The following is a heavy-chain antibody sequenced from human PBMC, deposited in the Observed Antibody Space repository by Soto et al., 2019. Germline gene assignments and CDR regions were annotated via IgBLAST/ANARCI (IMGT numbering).Heavy chain of an antibody. D-gene: IGHD3-3*01. Sequence: PSETLSLTCAVYGGSLSGYYWSWIRQSPGKGLEWIGEINRSGSTIYNPSLKSRIALSVDTPRNQFSLRLSSVTAADTAMYYCARRPLNYDLWSGTAKPFDYWGQGTLVTVPQ. V-gene: IGHV4-34*01. J-gene: IGHJ4*02. CDR2: INRSGST. CDR1: GGSLSGYY. CDR3: ARRPLNYDLWSGTAKPFDY.